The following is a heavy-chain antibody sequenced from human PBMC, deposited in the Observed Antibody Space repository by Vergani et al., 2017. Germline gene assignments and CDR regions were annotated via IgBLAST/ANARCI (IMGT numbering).Heavy chain of an antibody. CDR2: IFSNDEK. V-gene: IGHV2-26*01. Sequence: QVTLKESGPVLVKPTETLTLTCTVSGFSLSNARMGVSWIRQPPGKALEWLAHIFSNDEKSYSTSLKSRLTISKDTSKSQVVLTMTNMDPVDTATYYCARIERFLEAQWLDYYYYYMDVWGKGTTVTVSS. J-gene: IGHJ6*03. CDR3: ARIERFLEAQWLDYYYYYMDV. D-gene: IGHD3-3*01. CDR1: GFSLSNARMG.